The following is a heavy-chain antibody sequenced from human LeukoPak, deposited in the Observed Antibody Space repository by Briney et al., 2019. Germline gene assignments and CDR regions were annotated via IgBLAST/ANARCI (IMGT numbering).Heavy chain of an antibody. Sequence: AAVNVSCKSSGYTFTGYYMHWVRQAHGQGLEWMGTINQCGDYTKYAQKFQGRVTMTRYTSSSTVYMELSSLRSEDTAVYYCARALRGYSYDTPFYYYYAMDVWGQGTTVTVSS. D-gene: IGHD5-18*01. CDR1: GYTFTGYY. V-gene: IGHV1-46*01. J-gene: IGHJ6*01. CDR2: INQCGDYT. CDR3: ARALRGYSYDTPFYYYYAMDV.